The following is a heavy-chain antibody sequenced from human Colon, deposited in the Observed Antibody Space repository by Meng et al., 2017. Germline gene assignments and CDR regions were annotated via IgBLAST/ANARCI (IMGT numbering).Heavy chain of an antibody. D-gene: IGHD2-15*01. CDR2: IYYTGST. CDR3: AKYDRPPYCFEY. CDR1: GGSISGNF. V-gene: IGHV4-59*01. Sequence: QVELQESGPGLVTPLETLSLPCTVSGGSISGNFWSWIRQSPGRGLEWIAYIYYTGSTNYNPSFKSRATISVDTSKNQFSLNLASVTAADTAVYYCAKYDRPPYCFEYWGQGALVTVSS. J-gene: IGHJ4*02.